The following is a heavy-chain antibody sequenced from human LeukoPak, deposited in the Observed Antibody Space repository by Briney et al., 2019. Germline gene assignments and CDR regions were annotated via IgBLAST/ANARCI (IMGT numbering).Heavy chain of an antibody. J-gene: IGHJ6*04. CDR3: ARELHDYGDYAPKFNYYGMDV. CDR2: ISSSGSTI. CDR1: GLTFSSYE. Sequence: GGSLRLSCAASGLTFSSYEMNWVRQAPGKGLEWVSYISSSGSTIYYADSVKGRFTISRDNAKNSLYLQMNSLRAEDTAVYYCARELHDYGDYAPKFNYYGMDVWGKGTTVTVFS. V-gene: IGHV3-48*03. D-gene: IGHD4-17*01.